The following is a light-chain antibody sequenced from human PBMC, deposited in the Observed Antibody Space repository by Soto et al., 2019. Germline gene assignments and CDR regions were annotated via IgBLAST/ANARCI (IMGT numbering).Light chain of an antibody. CDR2: GTA. CDR1: QSVSSY. J-gene: IGKJ4*01. CDR3: QQRRA. V-gene: IGKV3-11*01. Sequence: EIVLTHPPAPLSLSPGERAPLSCRPSQSVSSYVAWYQQKPGQAPRLLIYGTATRATGIPDRFSGSGSGTDFTLTVSSLEPEDFAVYYCQQRRAFGGGTKVDI.